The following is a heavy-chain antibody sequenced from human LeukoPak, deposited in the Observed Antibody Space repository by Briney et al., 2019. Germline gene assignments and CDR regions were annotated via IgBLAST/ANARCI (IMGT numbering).Heavy chain of an antibody. CDR2: IIPIDDST. V-gene: IGHV1-69*13. D-gene: IGHD6-13*01. CDR3: ARHSGHSSWYYGLDV. J-gene: IGHJ6*02. Sequence: ASVKVSCKASGGTLSNHAFSWVRQAPGQGLEWMGGIIPIDDSTNYVQKFQDRVMITADEATNIIYMELGSLKSEDTAEYYCARHSGHSSWYYGLDVWGQGTTVIVSS. CDR1: GGTLSNHA.